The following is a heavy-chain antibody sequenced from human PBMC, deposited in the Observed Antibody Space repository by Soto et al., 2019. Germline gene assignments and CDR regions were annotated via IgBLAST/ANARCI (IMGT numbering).Heavy chain of an antibody. V-gene: IGHV3-9*01. CDR3: ATVPAATNI. D-gene: IGHD2-2*01. J-gene: IGHJ3*02. CDR1: GFTFDDYA. CDR2: ISWNSGSI. Sequence: GGSLRLSCAASGFTFDDYAMHWVRQAPGKGLEWVSGISWNSGSIGYADSVKGRFTISRDNAKNSLYLQMNSLRAEDTALYYCATVPAATNIWGQGTMVTVSS.